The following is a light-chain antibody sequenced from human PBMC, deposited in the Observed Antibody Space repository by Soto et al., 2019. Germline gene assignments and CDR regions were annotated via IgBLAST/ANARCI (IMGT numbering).Light chain of an antibody. Sequence: DIVMTQSPDSLAVSLGERATINCRTSQSVLYSSNNKNYLAWYQHKPGQPPKVLIYWASTREYGVPDRFSGSGXGTDFTLTISSLQAEXVXVXXCQQYYSTAWTFGQGTKVELK. CDR2: WAS. CDR3: QQYYSTAWT. CDR1: QSVLYSSNNKNY. J-gene: IGKJ1*01. V-gene: IGKV4-1*01.